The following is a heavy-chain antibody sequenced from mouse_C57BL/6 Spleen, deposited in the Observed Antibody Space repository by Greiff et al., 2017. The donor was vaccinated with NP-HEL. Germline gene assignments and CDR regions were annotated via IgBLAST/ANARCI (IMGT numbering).Heavy chain of an antibody. D-gene: IGHD2-3*01. V-gene: IGHV1-50*01. Sequence: QVQLQQPGAELVKPGASVKLSCKASGYTFTSYWMQWVKQRPGQGLEWIGEIDPSDSYTNYNQKFKGKATLTVDTSSSTAYMQLSSLTSEDSAVYYCAFDDGVFDYWGQGTTLTVSS. CDR3: AFDDGVFDY. CDR2: IDPSDSYT. CDR1: GYTFTSYW. J-gene: IGHJ2*01.